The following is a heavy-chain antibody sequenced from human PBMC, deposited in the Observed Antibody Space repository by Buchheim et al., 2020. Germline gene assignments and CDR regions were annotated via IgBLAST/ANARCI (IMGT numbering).Heavy chain of an antibody. Sequence: EVHLVESGGGLVQPGGSLRLSCAASGFTFSSYWMSWVRQAPGKGLEWVANIKQDGSEKYYVDSVKGRFTISRDNAKNSLYLKMKSLRDEDTAVYYCAREGGTYCYDGSGFDPWGQGTL. V-gene: IGHV3-7*01. D-gene: IGHD3-22*01. CDR3: AREGGTYCYDGSGFDP. J-gene: IGHJ5*02. CDR1: GFTFSSYW. CDR2: IKQDGSEK.